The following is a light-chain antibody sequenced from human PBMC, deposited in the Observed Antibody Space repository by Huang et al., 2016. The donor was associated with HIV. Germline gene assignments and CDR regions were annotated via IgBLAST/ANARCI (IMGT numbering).Light chain of an antibody. CDR3: QQRSNWPLFT. CDR2: DTS. V-gene: IGKV3-11*01. J-gene: IGKJ3*01. Sequence: EIVLTQSPATLSLSPGERATLSCKASQSVSSSLAWYQQKPGQAPRLRIYDTSNRATGIPARFSGSESGTDFTLTISSLGPEDFAVYYCQQRSNWPLFTFGPGTKVDIK. CDR1: QSVSSS.